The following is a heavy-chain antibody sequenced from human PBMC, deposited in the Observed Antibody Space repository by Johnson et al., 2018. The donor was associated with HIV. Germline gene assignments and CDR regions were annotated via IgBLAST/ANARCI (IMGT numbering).Heavy chain of an antibody. CDR2: ISYDGSNK. V-gene: IGHV3-30*04. Sequence: QVQLVESAGGVVQPGRSLRLSCAASGFTFSSYAMHWVRQAPGKGLEWVAVISYDGSNKYYADSVKGRFTISRDNSKNTLYLQMNSLRAEDTAVYYCASETGESGAFDIWGQGTMVTVSS. J-gene: IGHJ3*02. D-gene: IGHD7-27*01. CDR1: GFTFSSYA. CDR3: ASETGESGAFDI.